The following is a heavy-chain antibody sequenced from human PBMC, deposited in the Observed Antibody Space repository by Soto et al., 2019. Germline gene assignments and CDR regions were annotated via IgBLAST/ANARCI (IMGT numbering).Heavy chain of an antibody. CDR1: GFTFISYA. J-gene: IGHJ2*01. CDR3: VKKSIGTVTNPVYWYFDL. Sequence: EVQLLESGGGLVQPGGSLRLSCAASGFTFISYAMSWVRQAPGKGLEWVSGTSGGGDVAFYADPVKGRFTISRDNSKNTLYLQMNSLRAEDTALYYCVKKSIGTVTNPVYWYFDLWGRGTLVTVSS. V-gene: IGHV3-23*01. D-gene: IGHD4-17*01. CDR2: TSGGGDVA.